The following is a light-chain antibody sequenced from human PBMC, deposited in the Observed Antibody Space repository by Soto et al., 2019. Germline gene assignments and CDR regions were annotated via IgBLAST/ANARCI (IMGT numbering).Light chain of an antibody. Sequence: DIQMTHSPSTLSASVGDRVTITCRASQSISSYLNWYQQKPGRAPKLLISKASSLESGVPSRFSGSGFGTEFTLTISSLQPDDFATYYCQQYNSYRACGQGTKVDIK. J-gene: IGKJ1*01. CDR3: QQYNSYRA. V-gene: IGKV1-5*03. CDR1: QSISSY. CDR2: KAS.